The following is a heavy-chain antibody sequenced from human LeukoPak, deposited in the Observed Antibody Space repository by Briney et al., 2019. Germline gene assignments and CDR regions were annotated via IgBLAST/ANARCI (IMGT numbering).Heavy chain of an antibody. J-gene: IGHJ4*02. D-gene: IGHD5-18*01. CDR2: IYTSGST. CDR1: GGSIGSYY. Sequence: PSETLSLTCTVSGGSIGSYYWSWIRQPAGKGLEWIGRIYTSGSTNYNPSLKSRVTMSVDTSKNQFSLKLSSVTAADTAVYYCARDDSGYSYGTFDYWGQGTLVTVSS. V-gene: IGHV4-4*07. CDR3: ARDDSGYSYGTFDY.